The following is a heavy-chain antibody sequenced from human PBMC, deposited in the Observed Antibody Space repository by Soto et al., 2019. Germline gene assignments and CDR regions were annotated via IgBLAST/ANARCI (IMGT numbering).Heavy chain of an antibody. CDR3: ASGRSAGSWSYYKDYYYYGMDV. V-gene: IGHV3-21*01. J-gene: IGHJ6*02. D-gene: IGHD3-10*01. CDR2: ISSSSSYI. CDR1: GFTFSSYS. Sequence: GGSLRLSCAASGFTFSSYSMNWVRQAPGKGLEWVSSISSSSSYIYYADSVKGQFTISRDNAKNSLYMQMNRLRAEDTSVYYCASGRSAGSWSYYKDYYYYGMDVWGQGTTVTVSS.